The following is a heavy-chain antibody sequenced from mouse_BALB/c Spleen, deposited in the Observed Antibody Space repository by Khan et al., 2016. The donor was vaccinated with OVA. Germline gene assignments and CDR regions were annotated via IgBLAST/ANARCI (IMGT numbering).Heavy chain of an antibody. CDR3: SGGRAY. V-gene: IGHV3-2*02. CDR2: ITYSGRT. Sequence: EVQLQESGPGLVKPSQSLSLTCTVTGYSITSDYAWNWIRQFPGNRLEWMGYITYSGRTSYTPSLKSRISITRDTSKTQFFLQLNSVTIDDTATYDCSGGRAYWGQGTLVTVSA. D-gene: IGHD3-3*01. J-gene: IGHJ3*01. CDR1: GYSITSDYA.